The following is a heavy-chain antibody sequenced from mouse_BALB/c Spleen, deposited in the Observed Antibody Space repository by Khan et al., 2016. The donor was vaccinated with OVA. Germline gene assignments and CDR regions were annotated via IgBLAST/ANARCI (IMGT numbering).Heavy chain of an antibody. V-gene: IGHV5-15*02. Sequence: VQLKESGGGLVQPGGSRKLSCAASGFTFSDYGMAWVRQAPGKGPEWVAFISNLAYSIYYADTVTGRFTISRENAKNNLYLEMSSQRSEDTAIYYCARSWAMDYWGQGTSVTVSS. CDR2: ISNLAYSI. J-gene: IGHJ4*01. CDR3: ARSWAMDY. CDR1: GFTFSDYG.